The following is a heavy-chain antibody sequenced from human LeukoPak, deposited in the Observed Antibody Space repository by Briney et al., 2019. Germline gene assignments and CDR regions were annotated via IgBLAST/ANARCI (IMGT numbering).Heavy chain of an antibody. CDR2: ISAYNGNT. J-gene: IGHJ3*02. CDR3: ARVFDSSGYAGPDAFDI. CDR1: GYTFTSYG. V-gene: IGHV1-18*01. D-gene: IGHD3-22*01. Sequence: GASVKVSCKASGYTFTSYGISWVRQAPGQGLEWMGWISAYNGNTNYAQKLQGRVTMTTDTFTSTAYMELRSLRSDDTAVYYCARVFDSSGYAGPDAFDIWGQGTMVTVSS.